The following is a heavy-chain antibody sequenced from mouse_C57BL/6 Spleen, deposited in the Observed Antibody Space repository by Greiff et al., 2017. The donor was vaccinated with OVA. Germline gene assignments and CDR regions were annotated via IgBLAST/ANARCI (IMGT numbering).Heavy chain of an antibody. CDR1: GFTFSSYA. J-gene: IGHJ1*03. V-gene: IGHV5-4*01. Sequence: EVQLVESGGGLVKPGGSLKLSCAASGFTFSSYAMPWVRQTPEQRLEWVATISDGGSYTYYPDNVKGRFTISRDNAKNNLYLQMSHLKSEDTAMYYCAREDYYGSSYGWYFDVWGTGTTVTVSS. D-gene: IGHD1-1*01. CDR2: ISDGGSYT. CDR3: AREDYYGSSYGWYFDV.